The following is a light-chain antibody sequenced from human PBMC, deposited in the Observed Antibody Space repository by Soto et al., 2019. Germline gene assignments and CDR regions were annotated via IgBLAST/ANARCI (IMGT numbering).Light chain of an antibody. Sequence: IVLTQSPVTLSVSPGERATLSCRASQSVSNNLAWYQQKPGQAPRLLIYGISTRATGIPARFSGSGSGTEFSLTISSLQSEDFAVYYCQQYSKWPITFGQGTRLEI. CDR3: QQYSKWPIT. V-gene: IGKV3-15*01. CDR2: GIS. J-gene: IGKJ5*01. CDR1: QSVSNN.